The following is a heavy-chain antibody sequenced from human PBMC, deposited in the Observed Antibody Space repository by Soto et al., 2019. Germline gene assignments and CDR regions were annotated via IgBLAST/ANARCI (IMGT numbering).Heavy chain of an antibody. J-gene: IGHJ4*02. CDR2: ISYDGSNK. V-gene: IGHV3-30*18. Sequence: GGSLRLSCAASGFTFSSYGMHWFRQAPGKGLEWVAVISYDGSNKYYADSVKGRFTISRDNSKNTLYLQMNSLRAEDTAVYYCAKDALAYCGGDCPSDYWGQGXLVTVSS. CDR3: AKDALAYCGGDCPSDY. D-gene: IGHD2-21*02. CDR1: GFTFSSYG.